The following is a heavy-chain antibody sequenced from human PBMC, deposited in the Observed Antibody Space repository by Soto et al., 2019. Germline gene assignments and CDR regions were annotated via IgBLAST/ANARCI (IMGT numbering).Heavy chain of an antibody. Sequence: QVQLVESGGGVVQPGKSLRLSCVASGFSFRSYAMHWVRQAPGQGLEWVAFTSYDGSKKDYAASVKGRFTVSRGNFESILYLEMNSLRPEDTAVYYCAKEGQAHCSGGSCFSGWFDAWGHGTQVTVSS. J-gene: IGHJ5*01. CDR3: AKEGQAHCSGGSCFSGWFDA. D-gene: IGHD2-15*01. V-gene: IGHV3-30*18. CDR2: TSYDGSKK. CDR1: GFSFRSYA.